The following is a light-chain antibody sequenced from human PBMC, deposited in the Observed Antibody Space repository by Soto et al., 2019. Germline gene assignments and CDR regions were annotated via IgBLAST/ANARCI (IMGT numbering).Light chain of an antibody. CDR2: AAS. CDR3: QSYNTARPT. Sequence: DIQMTQSPSSLSASMGYRFAITCRASQAISNSLAWYQQKAGKPPQLLIYAASTLQSGVPSRFSGSGSGTDFTLTISGLQPEDLATYYCQSYNTARPTFGQGTRLEIK. V-gene: IGKV1-27*01. J-gene: IGKJ5*01. CDR1: QAISNS.